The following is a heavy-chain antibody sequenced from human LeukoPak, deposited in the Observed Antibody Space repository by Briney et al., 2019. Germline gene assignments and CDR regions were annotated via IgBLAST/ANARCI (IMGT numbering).Heavy chain of an antibody. Sequence: GGSLRLSCAASGFTFSNYWMTWVRQAPGKGLEWVANINRDGSERYYVDSVKGRFTISRDDAKSSLYLQMNSLRAEDTAVYYCARRNAMDVWGQGTTVIVFS. J-gene: IGHJ6*02. CDR3: ARRNAMDV. CDR2: INRDGSER. V-gene: IGHV3-7*03. CDR1: GFTFSNYW.